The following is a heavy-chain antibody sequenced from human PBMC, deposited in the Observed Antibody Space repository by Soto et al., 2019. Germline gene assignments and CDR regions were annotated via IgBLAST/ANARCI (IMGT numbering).Heavy chain of an antibody. CDR3: ARERGKSRGWHFDR. Sequence: QVQLLESGPGLVKPSQPISITCTLSGGSINTSNYYWSWIRQHPVKGLEWIGYVYLSGDTYYNPSFESRVIISVDTSANQFSLELTSVTVGDTGVYCCARERGKSRGWHFDRWRRGTQVTVSS. V-gene: IGHV4-31*03. J-gene: IGHJ2*01. CDR2: VYLSGDT. CDR1: GGSINTSNYY. D-gene: IGHD3-10*01.